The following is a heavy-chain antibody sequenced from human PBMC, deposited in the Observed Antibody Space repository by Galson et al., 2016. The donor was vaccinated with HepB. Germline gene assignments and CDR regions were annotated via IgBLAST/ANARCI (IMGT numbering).Heavy chain of an antibody. CDR1: GGSIISINW. D-gene: IGHD3-16*01. J-gene: IGHJ1*01. Sequence: SETLSLTCALSGGSIISINWWTWVRQTPGRGLEWIGEIFAYGGTNYNPSLQSRVAISTDKSKNHFSLKLTSVTAADTGVYYCAKLGTRMSPDEGQYWGQATPVTVSS. CDR2: IFAYGGT. V-gene: IGHV4-4*02. CDR3: AKLGTRMSPDEGQY.